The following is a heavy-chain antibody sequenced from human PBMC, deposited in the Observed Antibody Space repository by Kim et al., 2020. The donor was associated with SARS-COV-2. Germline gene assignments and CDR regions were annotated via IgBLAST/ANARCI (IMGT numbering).Heavy chain of an antibody. CDR2: IFVGGTT. CDR1: GFTVRSNY. J-gene: IGHJ4*02. Sequence: GGSLRLSCAASGFTVRSNYMTWVRQAPGKGLEWVSVIFVGGTTYYADSVKGRFTISRDHSANTVYLQMTSLRAEDTAVYYCARDHYYASESDWGQGTLVT. V-gene: IGHV3-53*01. CDR3: ARDHYYASESD. D-gene: IGHD3-10*01.